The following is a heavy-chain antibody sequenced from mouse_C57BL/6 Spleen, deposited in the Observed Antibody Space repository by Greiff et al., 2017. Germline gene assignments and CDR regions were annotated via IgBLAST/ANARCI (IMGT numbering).Heavy chain of an antibody. J-gene: IGHJ4*01. CDR2: ISDGGSYT. D-gene: IGHD1-3*01. CDR3: ARDSGLYAMDY. Sequence: VQGVESGGGLVKPGGSLKLSCAASGFTFSSYAMSWVRQTPEKRLEWVATISDGGSYTYYPDNVKGRFTISRDNAKNNLYLQMSHLKSEDTAMYYCARDSGLYAMDYWGQGTSVTVSS. V-gene: IGHV5-4*01. CDR1: GFTFSSYA.